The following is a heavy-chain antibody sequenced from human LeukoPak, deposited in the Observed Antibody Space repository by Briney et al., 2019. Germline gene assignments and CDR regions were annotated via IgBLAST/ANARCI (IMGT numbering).Heavy chain of an antibody. D-gene: IGHD3-22*01. CDR2: ISSSGSTI. CDR3: ARDRSYYDSSGYY. CDR1: GFTFSSYE. J-gene: IGHJ4*02. V-gene: IGHV3-48*03. Sequence: GGSLRLSCAASGFTFSSYEMNWVRQAPGKGLEWVSYISSSGSTIYYTDSVKGRFAISRDNAKNSLYLQMNSLRAEDTAVYYCARDRSYYDSSGYYWGQGTLVTVSS.